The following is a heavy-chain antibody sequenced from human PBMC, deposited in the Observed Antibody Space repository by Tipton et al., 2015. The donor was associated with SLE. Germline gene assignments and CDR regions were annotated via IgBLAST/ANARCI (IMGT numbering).Heavy chain of an antibody. V-gene: IGHV4-31*03. J-gene: IGHJ6*03. D-gene: IGHD6-13*01. CDR3: ARGGEYGSSWYPRYYYYMDV. CDR1: GGSISSGGYY. Sequence: TLSLTCTVSGGSISSGGYYWSWIRQHPGKGLEWIGYIYYTGNTYYNPSLKSRVTISVDTSKSQFSLKLSSVTAADTAVYYCARGGEYGSSWYPRYYYYMDVWGKGTTVTVSS. CDR2: IYYTGNT.